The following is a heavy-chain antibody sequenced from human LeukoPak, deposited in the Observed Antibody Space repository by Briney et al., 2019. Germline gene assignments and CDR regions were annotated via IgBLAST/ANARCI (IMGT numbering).Heavy chain of an antibody. V-gene: IGHV4-39*01. CDR2: VYYSGST. CDR1: GGSISSTSYY. Sequence: SETLSLTCSVSGGSISSTSYYWGWIRQPPGKGLEWIGYVYYSGSTYYNPSLKSRVTISVDTSKNQFSLNLSSVTAADTAVYFCARRGYCSDGSCPSIWFDPWGQGTLVTVSS. CDR3: ARRGYCSDGSCPSIWFDP. D-gene: IGHD2-15*01. J-gene: IGHJ5*02.